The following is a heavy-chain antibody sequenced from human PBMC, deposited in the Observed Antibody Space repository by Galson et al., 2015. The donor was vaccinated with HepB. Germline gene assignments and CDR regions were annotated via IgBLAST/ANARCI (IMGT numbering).Heavy chain of an antibody. D-gene: IGHD2-21*01. J-gene: IGHJ4*02. CDR2: INTGNGNT. CDR3: ARDRCGGDCYDDYFDY. V-gene: IGHV1-3*04. Sequence: SVKVSCKASGYTFTTYGMHWVRQAPGQRLEWMGWINTGNGNTKYPQKFQDRVSITRDTSANSVYMELSSLRSEDTALYYCARDRCGGDCYDDYFDYWGRGTLVTVSS. CDR1: GYTFTTYG.